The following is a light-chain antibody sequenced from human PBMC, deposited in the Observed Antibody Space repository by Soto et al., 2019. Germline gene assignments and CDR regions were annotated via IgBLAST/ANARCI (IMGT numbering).Light chain of an antibody. J-gene: IGLJ1*01. Sequence: QSVLAQPPSVSGSPGQSVAISCTGTSSDVGSSNGVSWYQQPPGTAPKLMIYDVSNRPSGVPDRFSGSKSGNTASLTISGLQAEDEADYYCSSYTSSSTYVFGTGTKVTVL. V-gene: IGLV2-18*02. CDR1: SSDVGSSNG. CDR2: DVS. CDR3: SSYTSSSTYV.